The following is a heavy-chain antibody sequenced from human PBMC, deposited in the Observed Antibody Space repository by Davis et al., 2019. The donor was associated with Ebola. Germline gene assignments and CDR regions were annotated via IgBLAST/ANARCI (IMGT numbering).Heavy chain of an antibody. D-gene: IGHD6-19*01. CDR2: IYYSGST. V-gene: IGHV4-59*01. CDR1: GGSISSYY. Sequence: MPSETLSLTCTVSGGSISSYYWSWIRQPPGKGLEWIGYIYYSGSTNYNPSLKSRVTISVDTSKNQFSLKLSSVTAADTAVYYCARGGSSGLGAFDYWGQGTLVTVSS. CDR3: ARGGSSGLGAFDY. J-gene: IGHJ4*02.